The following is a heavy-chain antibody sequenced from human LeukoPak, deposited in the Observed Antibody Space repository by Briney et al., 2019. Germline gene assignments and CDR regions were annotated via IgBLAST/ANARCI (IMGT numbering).Heavy chain of an antibody. CDR1: GGSFSGYY. D-gene: IGHD2-15*01. J-gene: IGHJ6*03. CDR3: ARGYCSGGSCYSYYYYNYMDV. Sequence: SETLSLTCAVYGGSFSGYYWSWVRQPPGNGLEWIGEINHSGSTDYNPSLKSRVDISVDTSKNQFALKLSSVTAADTAVYYCARGYCSGGSCYSYYYYNYMDVWGKGTTVTVSS. V-gene: IGHV4-34*01. CDR2: INHSGST.